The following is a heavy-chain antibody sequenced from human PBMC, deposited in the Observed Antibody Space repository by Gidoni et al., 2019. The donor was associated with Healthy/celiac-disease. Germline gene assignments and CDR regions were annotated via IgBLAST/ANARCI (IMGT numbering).Heavy chain of an antibody. V-gene: IGHV3-21*01. CDR3: ARGSINYYDSSGQPDDAFDI. CDR1: GFMFSSYS. CDR2: ISSSGSYI. D-gene: IGHD3-22*01. J-gene: IGHJ3*02. Sequence: EVQLVESGGGLVQPGGSLRLSCAGSGFMFSSYSMNWVRQAPGKGLEWVSSISSSGSYIYYADSLKGRFTISRDNAKNSLYLQVNSLRAEDTAMYFCARGSINYYDSSGQPDDAFDIWGQGTMVTVSS.